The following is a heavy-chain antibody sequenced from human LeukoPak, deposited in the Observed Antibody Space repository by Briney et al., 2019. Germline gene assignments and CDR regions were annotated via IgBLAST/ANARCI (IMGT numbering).Heavy chain of an antibody. V-gene: IGHV3-23*01. CDR1: GFTFSSYA. CDR3: AKEVVAARRYYYYGMDV. CDR2: ISGSGGST. D-gene: IGHD6-6*01. Sequence: PGASLRLSCAASGFTFSSYAMSWVRQAPGKGLEWVSAISGSGGSTYYADSVKGRFTISRGNSKNTLYLQMNSLRAEDTAVYYCAKEVVAARRYYYYGMDVWGQGTTVTVSS. J-gene: IGHJ6*02.